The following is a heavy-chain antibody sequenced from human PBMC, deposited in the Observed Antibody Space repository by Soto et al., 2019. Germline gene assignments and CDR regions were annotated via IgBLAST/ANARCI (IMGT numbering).Heavy chain of an antibody. D-gene: IGHD2-15*01. Sequence: QITLKESGPPLVKPTQPLTLTCTFSGFSLSSSGVGVGWIRQPPGKALEWLTFIYWDDDKRYSPSLESRLTSTKDPYKNQVVLRLANRDPVDTATYFWAGLVVAGITFYFDYWGQGTLLTVSS. V-gene: IGHV2-5*02. J-gene: IGHJ4*02. CDR1: GFSLSSSGVG. CDR3: AGLVVAGITFYFDY. CDR2: IYWDDDK.